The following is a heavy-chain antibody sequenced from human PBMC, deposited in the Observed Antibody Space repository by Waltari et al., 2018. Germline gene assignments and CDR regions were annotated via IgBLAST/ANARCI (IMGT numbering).Heavy chain of an antibody. V-gene: IGHV3-30*18. J-gene: IGHJ4*02. Sequence: QVQLVESGGGVVQPGRSLRPSWAAHGFTFTSYGMHRVRPAPGKGLAWVAVISYDGSNKYYADSVKGRFTISRDNSKNTLYLQMNSLRAEDTAVYYCAKDWSGSSWTSPFDYWGQGTLVTVSS. D-gene: IGHD6-13*01. CDR3: AKDWSGSSWTSPFDY. CDR2: ISYDGSNK. CDR1: GFTFTSYG.